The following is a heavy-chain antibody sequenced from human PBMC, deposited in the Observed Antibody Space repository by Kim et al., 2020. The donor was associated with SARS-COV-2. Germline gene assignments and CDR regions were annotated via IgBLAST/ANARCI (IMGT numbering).Heavy chain of an antibody. CDR2: ISGSGGST. Sequence: GGSLRLSCAASGFTFSSYAMSWVRQAPGKGLEWVSAISGSGGSTYYADSVKGRFTISRDNSKNTLYLQMNSLRAEDTAVYYCAKDSYSGSYWGYYGMDVWGQGTTVTVSS. D-gene: IGHD1-26*01. CDR1: GFTFSSYA. CDR3: AKDSYSGSYWGYYGMDV. V-gene: IGHV3-23*01. J-gene: IGHJ6*02.